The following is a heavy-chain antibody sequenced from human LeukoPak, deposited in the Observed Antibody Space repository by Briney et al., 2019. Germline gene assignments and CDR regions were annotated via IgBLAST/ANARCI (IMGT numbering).Heavy chain of an antibody. J-gene: IGHJ4*02. CDR2: ISGSGGST. Sequence: GGPLRLSCAASGFTFSSYAMSWVRQAPGKGLECVSGISGSGGSTYYADSVKGRFTISRDNSKNTLYLQMNSLRVEDAAVYYCAKGGSGWNNDHWGQGTLVTVSS. V-gene: IGHV3-23*01. D-gene: IGHD6-19*01. CDR3: AKGGSGWNNDH. CDR1: GFTFSSYA.